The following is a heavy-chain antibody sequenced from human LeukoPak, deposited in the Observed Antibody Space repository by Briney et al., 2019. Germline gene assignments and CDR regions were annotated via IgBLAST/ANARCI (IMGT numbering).Heavy chain of an antibody. CDR1: GFTFSTFP. D-gene: IGHD2-15*01. Sequence: GGSLRLSCAASGFTFSTFPMSWVRQAPGKGLEWVAVVSSDGGTTYYADSVKGRFTISRDNSKNTLYLQMNSLRGEDTAIYYCTKESATGSRYSFDYWGQGTLVTVSS. CDR3: TKESATGSRYSFDY. J-gene: IGHJ4*02. CDR2: VSSDGGTT. V-gene: IGHV3-30*18.